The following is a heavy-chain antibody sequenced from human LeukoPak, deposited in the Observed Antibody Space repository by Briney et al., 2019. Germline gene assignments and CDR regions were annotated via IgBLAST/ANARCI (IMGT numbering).Heavy chain of an antibody. D-gene: IGHD4-17*01. CDR3: ARGYYGDPYYFDY. V-gene: IGHV3-30-3*01. J-gene: IGHJ4*02. CDR2: ISYDGSNK. CDR1: GFTFSSYW. Sequence: GSLRLSCAASGFTFSSYWMNWARQAPGKGLEWVAVISYDGSNKYYADSVKGRFTISRDNSKNTLYLQMNSLRAEDTAVYYCARGYYGDPYYFDYWGQGTLVTVST.